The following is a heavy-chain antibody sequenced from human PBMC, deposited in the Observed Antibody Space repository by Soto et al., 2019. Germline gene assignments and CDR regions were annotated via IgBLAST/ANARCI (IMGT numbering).Heavy chain of an antibody. CDR1: GYTFTSYG. J-gene: IGHJ6*02. V-gene: IGHV1-18*01. Sequence: QVQLVQSGAEVKKPGASVKVSCKASGYTFTSYGISWVRQAPGQGLEWMGWISAYNGNTNYAQKLQGRVTMTTDTSTSTDYMELRSLRSDDTAVYYCARVDYDILTGYYVAHYGMDVWGQGTTVTVSS. D-gene: IGHD3-9*01. CDR2: ISAYNGNT. CDR3: ARVDYDILTGYYVAHYGMDV.